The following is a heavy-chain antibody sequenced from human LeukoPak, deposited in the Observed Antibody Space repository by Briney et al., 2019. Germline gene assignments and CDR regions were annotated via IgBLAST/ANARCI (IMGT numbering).Heavy chain of an antibody. V-gene: IGHV1-69*13. D-gene: IGHD6-13*01. CDR3: ARDNSYSDLSWWFDP. Sequence: SVKVSCTASGGTFSSYAISWVRQAPGQGLEWMGGIIPIFGTANYAQKFQGRVTITADESTSTAYMELSSLRSEDTAVYYCARDNSYSDLSWWFDPWGQGTPVTVSS. J-gene: IGHJ5*02. CDR1: GGTFSSYA. CDR2: IIPIFGTA.